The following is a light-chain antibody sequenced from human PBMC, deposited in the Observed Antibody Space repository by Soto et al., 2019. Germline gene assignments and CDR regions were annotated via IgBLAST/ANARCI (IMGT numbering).Light chain of an antibody. CDR2: SAS. CDR1: QRINIY. Sequence: DIQMTQSPSSLSTSIGDRVTITCRASQRINIYLNWYRQKPGKAPELLIYSASNLQSGVPSRFSGSGSGTDFTLTISSLQAEDVAVYYCQQYYTGIAFGQGTRLEIK. CDR3: QQYYTGIA. V-gene: IGKV1-39*01. J-gene: IGKJ5*01.